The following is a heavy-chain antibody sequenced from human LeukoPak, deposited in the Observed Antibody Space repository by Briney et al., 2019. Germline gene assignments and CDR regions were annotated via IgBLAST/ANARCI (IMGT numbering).Heavy chain of an antibody. V-gene: IGHV1-18*01. Sequence: ASVKVSCKASGYTFTSYGISWVRQAPGQGLEWMGWISDYNGNTNYAQKLQGRVTMTTDTSTSTAYMELRSLRSDDTAVYYCASSLHYDILTGLDYWGQGTLVTVSS. D-gene: IGHD3-9*01. CDR1: GYTFTSYG. CDR3: ASSLHYDILTGLDY. CDR2: ISDYNGNT. J-gene: IGHJ4*02.